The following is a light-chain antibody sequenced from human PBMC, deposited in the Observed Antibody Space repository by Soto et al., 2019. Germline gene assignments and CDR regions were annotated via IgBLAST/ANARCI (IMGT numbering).Light chain of an antibody. J-gene: IGLJ1*01. CDR1: SSNIGSGYD. CDR3: QSYDRSLPGYV. V-gene: IGLV1-40*01. CDR2: GNT. Sequence: QSVLRQPRSVSGAPGHRVTISCTGTSSNIGSGYDVHWYQHLPGTAPKLLIYGNTIRPSGVPDRFSGSKSGTSASLAITGLQAEDEADYYCQSYDRSLPGYVFGTGTKVTVL.